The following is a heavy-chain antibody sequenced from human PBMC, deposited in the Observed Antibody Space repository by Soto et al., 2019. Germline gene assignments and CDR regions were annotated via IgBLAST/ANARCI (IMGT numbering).Heavy chain of an antibody. CDR3: ARVVPAAYFYGMDV. V-gene: IGHV3-21*01. CDR2: ISSSSSYI. CDR1: GFTFSSYS. D-gene: IGHD2-2*01. J-gene: IGHJ6*02. Sequence: PVGSLRLSCAASGFTFSSYSMNWVRQAPGKGLEWVSSISSSSSYIYYADSVKGRFTISRDNAKNSLYLQMNSLRAEDTAVYYCARVVPAAYFYGMDVWGQGTTVTVSS.